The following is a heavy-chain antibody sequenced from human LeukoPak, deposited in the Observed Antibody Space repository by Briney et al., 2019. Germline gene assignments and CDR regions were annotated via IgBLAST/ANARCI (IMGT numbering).Heavy chain of an antibody. V-gene: IGHV3-72*01. D-gene: IGHD1-1*01. CDR1: GFKYRDHY. J-gene: IGHJ6*02. CDR3: GRIAINANDGMDV. CDR2: SRKKASRYTK. Sequence: QPGGSLTLFCAASGFKYRDHYIDWARQAPGKGRVCVGRSRKKASRYTKEYAASVEGRFTISRDVSESSLYLQMNSLRTEDTDVYYSGRIAINANDGMDVWGQGTTVTVSS.